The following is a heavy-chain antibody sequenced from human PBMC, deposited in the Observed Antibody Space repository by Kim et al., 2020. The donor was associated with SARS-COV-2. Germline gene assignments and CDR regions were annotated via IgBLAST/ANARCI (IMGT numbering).Heavy chain of an antibody. CDR3: ARRQFTSGWYYFDY. D-gene: IGHD6-19*01. V-gene: IGHV3-74*01. J-gene: IGHJ4*02. Sequence: YAASVKGRFTISRDNAKNTLYLQMNSLRAEDTAVYYCARRQFTSGWYYFDYWGQGTLVTVSS.